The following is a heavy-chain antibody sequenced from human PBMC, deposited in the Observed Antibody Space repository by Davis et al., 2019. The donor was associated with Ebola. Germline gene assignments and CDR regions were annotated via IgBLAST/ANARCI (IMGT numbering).Heavy chain of an antibody. Sequence: ASVKVSCKAPGYTFTSYGISWVRQAPGQGLEWMGWISAYNGNTNYAQKLQGRVTMTTDTSTSTAYMELRSLRSDDTAVYYCARSVTMIVVVTHFDYWGQGTLVTVSS. J-gene: IGHJ4*02. CDR1: GYTFTSYG. V-gene: IGHV1-18*01. CDR2: ISAYNGNT. CDR3: ARSVTMIVVVTHFDY. D-gene: IGHD3-22*01.